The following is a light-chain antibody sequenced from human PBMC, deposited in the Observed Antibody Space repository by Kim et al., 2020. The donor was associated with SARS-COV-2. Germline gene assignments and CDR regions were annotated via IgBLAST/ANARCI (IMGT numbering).Light chain of an antibody. Sequence: SYELTQPLSVSVAPGKTARITCGGNNIGSKSVHWYQQKPGQAPVLVIYYDSDRPSGIPERFSGSNSGNTATLTISRVQAGDEADYFCHVWDSSTVLLVF. CDR3: HVWDSSTVLLV. CDR2: YDS. J-gene: IGLJ3*02. V-gene: IGLV3-21*04. CDR1: NIGSKS.